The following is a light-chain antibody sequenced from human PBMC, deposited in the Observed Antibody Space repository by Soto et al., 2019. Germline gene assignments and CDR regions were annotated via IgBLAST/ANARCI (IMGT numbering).Light chain of an antibody. Sequence: EMVLTQSPGTLSLSPGERATLSCRASQSLASSYLAWYQQKPGQAPTLLVYGASSRATRIPDRFSGSGSWADITLTISTLEPEDFALDYCQHYGSSTGAFGKGKRVEIK. CDR3: QHYGSSTGA. V-gene: IGKV3-20*01. CDR2: GAS. CDR1: QSLASSY. J-gene: IGKJ5*01.